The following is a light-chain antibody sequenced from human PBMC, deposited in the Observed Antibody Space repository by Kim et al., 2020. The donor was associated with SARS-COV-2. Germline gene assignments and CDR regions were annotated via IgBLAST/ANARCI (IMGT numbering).Light chain of an antibody. CDR2: DAS. Sequence: SPGERGTLAWRASQSVSASYLAWYQQKPGQAPRILIYDASSRATGIPDRFSGSGSATDFTLTISRLEPEDSAVYYCQYYGSPPITFGQGTRLEIK. V-gene: IGKV3-20*01. J-gene: IGKJ5*01. CDR3: QYYGSPPIT. CDR1: QSVSASY.